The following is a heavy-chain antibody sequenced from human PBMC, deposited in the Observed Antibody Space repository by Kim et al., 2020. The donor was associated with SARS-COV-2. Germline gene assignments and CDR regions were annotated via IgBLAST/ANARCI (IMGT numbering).Heavy chain of an antibody. J-gene: IGHJ4*02. V-gene: IGHV3-30*01. CDR3: ARDPPEDFDWLWGGFDY. Sequence: VKGRFTISRDNSKNTLYLQMNSLRAEDTAVYYCARDPPEDFDWLWGGFDYWGQGTLVTVSS. D-gene: IGHD3-9*01.